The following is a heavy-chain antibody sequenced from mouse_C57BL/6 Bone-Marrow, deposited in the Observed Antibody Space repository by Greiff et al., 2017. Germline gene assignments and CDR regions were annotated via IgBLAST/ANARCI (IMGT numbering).Heavy chain of an antibody. CDR3: ARKLRAY. V-gene: IGHV1-81*01. CDR2: IYPRSGNT. J-gene: IGHJ3*01. CDR1: GYTFTSYG. Sequence: QVQLQQSGAELARPGASVKLSCKASGYTFTSYGISWVKQRTGQGLEWIGEIYPRSGNTYYNEKFKGKATLTADKSSSTAYMELRSLTSEDSAVYFCARKLRAYWGQVTLVTVSA. D-gene: IGHD1-1*01.